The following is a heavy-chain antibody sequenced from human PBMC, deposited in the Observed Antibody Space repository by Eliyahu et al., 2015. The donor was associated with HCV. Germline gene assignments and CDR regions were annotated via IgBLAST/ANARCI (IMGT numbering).Heavy chain of an antibody. CDR3: ARQTPYCGGDCYSP. V-gene: IGHV4-61*01. CDR1: GGSVSSGSYY. D-gene: IGHD2-21*02. CDR2: IYYSGST. Sequence: QVQLQESGPGLVKPSETLSLTCTVSGGSVSSGSYYWSWIRQPPGKGLEWIGYIYYSGSTHYNPSLKSRVTISVDTSKNQFSLKLSSVTAADTAVYYCARQTPYCGGDCYSPWGQGTLVTVSS. J-gene: IGHJ5*02.